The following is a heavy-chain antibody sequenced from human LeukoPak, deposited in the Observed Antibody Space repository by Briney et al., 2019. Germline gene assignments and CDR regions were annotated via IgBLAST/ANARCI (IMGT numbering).Heavy chain of an antibody. J-gene: IGHJ4*02. CDR3: ARDHVGAIAY. CDR2: INPSGGST. Sequence: ASVKVSCKASGYTFTSYGISWVRQAPGQGLEWMGIINPSGGSTSYAQKFQGRVTMTRDTSTSTVYMELSSLRSEDTAVYYCARDHVGAIAYWGQGTLVTVSS. CDR1: GYTFTSYG. D-gene: IGHD1-26*01. V-gene: IGHV1-46*01.